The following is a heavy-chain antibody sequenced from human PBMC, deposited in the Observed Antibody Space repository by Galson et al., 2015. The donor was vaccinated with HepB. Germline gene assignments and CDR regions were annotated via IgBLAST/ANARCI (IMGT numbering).Heavy chain of an antibody. V-gene: IGHV3-23*01. J-gene: IGHJ4*02. D-gene: IGHD3-10*01. Sequence: SLRLSCAASGFTVSSYAMSWVRQAPGKGLEWVSAISGSGGSTYYADSVKGRFTISRDNSKNTLYLQMNSLRAEDTAVYYCAKAPLWFGDLLYYFDYWGQGTLVTVSS. CDR2: ISGSGGST. CDR3: AKAPLWFGDLLYYFDY. CDR1: GFTVSSYA.